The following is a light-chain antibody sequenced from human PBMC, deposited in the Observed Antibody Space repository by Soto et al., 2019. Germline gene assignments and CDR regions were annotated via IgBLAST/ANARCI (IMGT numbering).Light chain of an antibody. Sequence: QSALTQPASVSGSPGQSITISCTGTNSDVGGYNYVSWYQQHPGKAPKLVIYEVNNRPSRVSDRFFGSKSGNTASLTISGLQTEDEADYYCSSYSSSGAQVFGAGTKATVL. CDR1: NSDVGGYNY. J-gene: IGLJ1*01. CDR2: EVN. V-gene: IGLV2-14*01. CDR3: SSYSSSGAQV.